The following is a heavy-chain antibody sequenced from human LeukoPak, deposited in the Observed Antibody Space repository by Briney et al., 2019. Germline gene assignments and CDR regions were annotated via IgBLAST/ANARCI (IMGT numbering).Heavy chain of an antibody. CDR1: GGSFSGYY. CDR3: ANGHKENTLDAFDI. CDR2: VNQSGGI. D-gene: IGHD2/OR15-2a*01. J-gene: IGHJ3*02. V-gene: IGHV4-34*01. Sequence: SETLSLTCAVYGGSFSGYYWSWIRQSPGKGLEWIGEVNQSGGINYNPSLKSRVTISVDTSKNQFSLILNSVTAADTAVYYFANGHKENTLDAFDIWGQGTMVTVSS.